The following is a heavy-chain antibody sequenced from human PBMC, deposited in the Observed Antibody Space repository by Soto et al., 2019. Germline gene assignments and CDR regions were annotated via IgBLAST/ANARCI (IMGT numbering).Heavy chain of an antibody. Sequence: PGGSLRLSCAASGFTFSDYYMSWIRQAPGKGLEWVSYISSSSSYTNYADSVKGRFTISRDNAKNSLYLQMNSLRAEDTAVYYCARGPLTRVATNYYYYGMDVCGQGTTVTVSS. CDR1: GFTFSDYY. V-gene: IGHV3-11*06. J-gene: IGHJ6*02. CDR3: ARGPLTRVATNYYYYGMDV. D-gene: IGHD5-12*01. CDR2: ISSSSSYT.